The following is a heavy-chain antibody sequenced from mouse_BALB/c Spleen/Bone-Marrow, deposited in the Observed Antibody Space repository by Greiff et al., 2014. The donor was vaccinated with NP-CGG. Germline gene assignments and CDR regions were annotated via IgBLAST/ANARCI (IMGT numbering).Heavy chain of an antibody. Sequence: VQLKQSGAELVKPGASVKLSCTASGFNIKDTYMHWVKQRPEQGLEWIGRIDPANGNTKYDPKFQGKATITADTSSNTAYLQLSSLTSEDTAVYYYATYYRYNWTFAYWGQGPMVTIS. J-gene: IGHJ3*01. CDR3: ATYYRYNWTFAY. D-gene: IGHD2-14*01. CDR2: IDPANGNT. V-gene: IGHV14-3*02. CDR1: GFNIKDTY.